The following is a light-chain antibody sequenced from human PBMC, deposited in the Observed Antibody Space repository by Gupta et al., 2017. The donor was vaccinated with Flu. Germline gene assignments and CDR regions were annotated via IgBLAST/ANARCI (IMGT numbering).Light chain of an antibody. CDR3: QQGEHCPNT. V-gene: IGKV1-12*01. J-gene: IGKJ2*01. CDR1: QNVNEW. Sequence: DIQMTQSPSSVSPSVGDRVTITCRASQNVNEWVAWYQQKPGRAPKLLIYAASTLQDGVPSRFSGSGSGTHFTLTISSLQPEDLATYYCQQGEHCPNTFGQGTKLDIK. CDR2: AAS.